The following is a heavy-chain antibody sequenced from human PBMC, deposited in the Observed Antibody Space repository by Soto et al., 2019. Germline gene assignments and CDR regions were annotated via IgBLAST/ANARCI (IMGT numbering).Heavy chain of an antibody. V-gene: IGHV3-21*01. CDR1: VFMFSSYS. CDR2: ISISSSSI. D-gene: IGHD3-22*01. J-gene: IGHJ4*02. Sequence: PGGSLRLSCAASVFMFSSYSMNLVRQAPGKGLECVSFISISSSSIKYADSVKGRFTISREKAKNSLYLQMNSLRAEDTAVYYCVRDLSYDSSGWGQGTLVTVSS. CDR3: VRDLSYDSSG.